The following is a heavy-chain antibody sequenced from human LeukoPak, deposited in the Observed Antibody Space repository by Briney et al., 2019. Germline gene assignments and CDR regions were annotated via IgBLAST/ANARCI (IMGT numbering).Heavy chain of an antibody. D-gene: IGHD6-19*01. V-gene: IGHV4-59*01. CDR2: IYYSGST. CDR3: ARGIPQQWLIDY. Sequence: PSETLSLTCTVSGGSISSYYWSWIRQPPVKGLEWIGYIYYSGSTNYNPSLKSRVTISVDTSKNQFSLKLSSVTAADTAVYYCARGIPQQWLIDYWGQGTLVTVSS. J-gene: IGHJ4*02. CDR1: GGSISSYY.